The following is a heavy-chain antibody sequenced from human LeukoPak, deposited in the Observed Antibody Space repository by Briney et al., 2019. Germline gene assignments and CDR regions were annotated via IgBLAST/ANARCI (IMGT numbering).Heavy chain of an antibody. CDR2: ISSSSSYI. V-gene: IGHV3-21*01. J-gene: IGHJ2*01. CDR3: ARAPPYYYGSSGRTGYFDL. D-gene: IGHD3-22*01. Sequence: GGSLRLSCAAPGFTFSSYSMNWVHQAPGKGLEWVSSISSSSSYIYYADSVKGRFTISRDSAKNSLYLQMNSLRAEDTAVYYCARAPPYYYGSSGRTGYFDLWGRGTLVTVSS. CDR1: GFTFSSYS.